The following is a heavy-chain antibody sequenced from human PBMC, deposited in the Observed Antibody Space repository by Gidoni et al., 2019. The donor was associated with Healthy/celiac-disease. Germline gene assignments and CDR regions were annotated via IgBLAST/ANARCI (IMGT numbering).Heavy chain of an antibody. CDR1: GFPFSSYA. D-gene: IGHD3-9*01. CDR3: AKGRDKLRYFDWFDY. J-gene: IGHJ4*02. CDR2: ISGRGGST. Sequence: EVQLLESGGGLVQPGGSLRLSCAASGFPFSSYAMSWVRQAPGKGLEWVSAISGRGGSTYYADSVKGRFTISRDNSKNTLYLQMNSLRAEDTAVYYCAKGRDKLRYFDWFDYWGQGTLVTVSS. V-gene: IGHV3-23*01.